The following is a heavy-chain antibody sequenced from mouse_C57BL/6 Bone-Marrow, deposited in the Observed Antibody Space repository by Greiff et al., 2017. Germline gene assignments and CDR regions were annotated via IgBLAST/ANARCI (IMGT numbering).Heavy chain of an antibody. J-gene: IGHJ4*01. CDR3: ARGYAMDY. V-gene: IGHV1-63*01. Sequence: QVQLKESGAELVRPGTSVKMSCKASGYTFTNYWIGWAKQRPGHGLEWIGDIYPGGGYTNYNEKFKGKATLTADKSSSTAYMQFSSLTSEDSAIYYCARGYAMDYWGQGTSVTVSS. CDR1: GYTFTNYW. CDR2: IYPGGGYT.